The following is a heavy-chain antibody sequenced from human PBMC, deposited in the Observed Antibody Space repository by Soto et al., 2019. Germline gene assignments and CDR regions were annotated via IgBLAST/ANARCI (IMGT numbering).Heavy chain of an antibody. CDR1: GGSFSGYY. D-gene: IGHD3-10*01. CDR2: INHSGST. Sequence: SSETLSLTCAVYGGSFSGYYWSWIRQPPGKGLEWIGEINHSGSTNYNPSLKSRVTISVDTSKNQFSLKLSSVTAADTAVYYCARGARFGELFFPDFDYWGQGTLVTVSS. CDR3: ARGARFGELFFPDFDY. J-gene: IGHJ4*02. V-gene: IGHV4-34*01.